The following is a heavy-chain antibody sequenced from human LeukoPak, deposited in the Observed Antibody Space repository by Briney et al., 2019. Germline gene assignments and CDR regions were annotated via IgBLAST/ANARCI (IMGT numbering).Heavy chain of an antibody. Sequence: SETLSLTCTVSGGSISSGDYYWSWIRQPPGKGLEWIGYIYYSGSTNYNPSLKSRVTISVDTSKNQFSLKLSSVTAADTAVYYCASGTDQTAMVFYWGQGTLVTVSS. CDR1: GGSISSGDYY. J-gene: IGHJ4*02. CDR2: IYYSGST. V-gene: IGHV4-61*08. CDR3: ASGTDQTAMVFY. D-gene: IGHD5-18*01.